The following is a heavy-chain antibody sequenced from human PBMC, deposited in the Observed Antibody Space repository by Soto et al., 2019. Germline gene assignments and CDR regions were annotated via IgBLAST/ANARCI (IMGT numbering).Heavy chain of an antibody. CDR1: GFTFSSYA. D-gene: IGHD5-18*01. CDR2: ISGSGGST. J-gene: IGHJ4*02. CDR3: AKDQGRGYSYGQFY. Sequence: PGGSLRLSCAASGFTFSSYAMSWVRQAPGKGLEWVSAISGSGGSTYYADSVKGRFTISRDNSKNTLYLQMNSLRAEDTAVYYCAKDQGRGYSYGQFYWGQGTLVTVSS. V-gene: IGHV3-23*01.